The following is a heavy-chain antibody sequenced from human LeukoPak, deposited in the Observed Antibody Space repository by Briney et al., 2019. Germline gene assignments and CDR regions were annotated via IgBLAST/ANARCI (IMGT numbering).Heavy chain of an antibody. V-gene: IGHV4-4*07. CDR3: ARVGGITGTWFPDY. CDR2: IYSSGST. D-gene: IGHD1-7*01. CDR1: GGSITNYY. Sequence: SETLSLPCTVSGGSITNYYWSWIRQPAAKGLEWIGRIYSSGSTNYNPSLRSRVTMSVDTSKNQFSLKLSSVTAADTAVYYCARVGGITGTWFPDYWGQGTLVTVSS. J-gene: IGHJ4*02.